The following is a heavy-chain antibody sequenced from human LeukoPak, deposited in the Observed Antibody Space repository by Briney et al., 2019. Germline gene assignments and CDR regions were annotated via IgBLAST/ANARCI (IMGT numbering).Heavy chain of an antibody. CDR3: AKGGGLDIVLMVYDY. CDR2: ISGNGDST. Sequence: GGSLRLSCAASGFIFSSFAMNWVRQAPGKGLEWVSIISGNGDSTYYTDSVKGRFIISRDNSKNTLYLQMNSLRAEDTAVYYCAKGGGLDIVLMVYDYWGQGTLVTVSS. CDR1: GFIFSSFA. J-gene: IGHJ4*02. D-gene: IGHD2-8*01. V-gene: IGHV3-23*01.